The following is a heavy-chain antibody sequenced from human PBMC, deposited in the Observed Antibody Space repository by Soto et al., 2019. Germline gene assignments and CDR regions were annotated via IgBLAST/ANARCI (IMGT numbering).Heavy chain of an antibody. D-gene: IGHD6-19*01. Sequence: SETLSLTCAVYGGSFSGYYWSWIRQPPGKGLEWIGEINHSGSTNYNPSLKSRVTISVDTSKNQFSLKLSSVTAADTAVYYCARGSGWFGIDYWDQGTLVTSPQ. CDR2: INHSGST. CDR3: ARGSGWFGIDY. V-gene: IGHV4-34*01. CDR1: GGSFSGYY. J-gene: IGHJ4*02.